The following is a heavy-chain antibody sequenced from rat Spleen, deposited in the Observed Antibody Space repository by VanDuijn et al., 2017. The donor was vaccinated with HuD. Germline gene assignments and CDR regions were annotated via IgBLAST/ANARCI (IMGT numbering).Heavy chain of an antibody. V-gene: IGHV5-29*01. J-gene: IGHJ4*01. CDR2: ISYDSSRI. CDR3: TRCWDA. CDR1: GFTFSNYG. Sequence: EVQLVESGGGLVQPGRSLKLSCAASGFTFSNYGMAWVRQAPTKGLEWVAIISYDSSRIFYRDSVKGRFTISRDNAKSTLYLQMDSLRSEDTATYYCTRCWDAWGQGASVTVSS.